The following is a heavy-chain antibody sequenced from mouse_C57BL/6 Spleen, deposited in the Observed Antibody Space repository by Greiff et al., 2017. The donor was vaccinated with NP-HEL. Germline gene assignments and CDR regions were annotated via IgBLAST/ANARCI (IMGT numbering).Heavy chain of an antibody. CDR3: ARDPYYETRDYYAMDY. J-gene: IGHJ4*01. V-gene: IGHV1-80*01. D-gene: IGHD1-1*01. CDR1: GYAFSSYW. CDR2: IYPGDGDT. Sequence: QVQLQQSGAELVKPGASVKISCKASGYAFSSYWMNWVKQRPGKGLEWIGQIYPGDGDTNYNGKFKGKATLTADKSSSTAYMQLSSLTSEDSAVYFCARDPYYETRDYYAMDYWGQGTSVTVSS.